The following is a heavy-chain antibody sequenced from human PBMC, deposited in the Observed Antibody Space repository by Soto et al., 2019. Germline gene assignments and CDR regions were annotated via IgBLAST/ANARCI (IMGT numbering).Heavy chain of an antibody. CDR2: INAGNGNT. CDR1: GYTFTSYA. J-gene: IGHJ5*02. V-gene: IGHV1-3*01. D-gene: IGHD6-19*01. Sequence: QVQLVQSGAEVKKPGASVKVSCKASGYTFTSYAMHWVRQAPGQRLEWMGWINAGNGNTEYSQKFQGRVTITRDTSASTAYMELSSLRSEDTAVYYCARALPGIAVVPWGQGTLVTVSS. CDR3: ARALPGIAVVP.